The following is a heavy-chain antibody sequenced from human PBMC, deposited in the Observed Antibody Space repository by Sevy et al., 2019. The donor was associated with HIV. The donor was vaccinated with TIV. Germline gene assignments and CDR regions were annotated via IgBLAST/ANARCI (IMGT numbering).Heavy chain of an antibody. CDR3: ARESPPKTHSVPQFWSGYYY. D-gene: IGHD3-3*01. CDR1: GYTFTSYG. CDR2: IIADNGNT. V-gene: IGHV1-18*01. Sequence: ASVKVSCKASGYTFTSYGISWVRQAPGHGLEWMGWIIADNGNTNCAQKLQGRVTMTTDTSTSTAYMELRSLRSDDTAVYYCARESPPKTHSVPQFWSGYYYWGQGTLVTVSS. J-gene: IGHJ4*02.